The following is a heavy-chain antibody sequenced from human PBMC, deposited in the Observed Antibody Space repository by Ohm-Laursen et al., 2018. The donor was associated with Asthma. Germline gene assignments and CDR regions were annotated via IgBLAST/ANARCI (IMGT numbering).Heavy chain of an antibody. J-gene: IGHJ5*02. CDR2: IKPGGIAN. CDR3: ARDSGWNALDL. Sequence: SLRLSCAASGFPFNISWMAWVRQVPGKGLEWVANIKPGGIANAYLDSVGGRFTISKDNGKNSLYLQMHSLRGEDTALYYCARDSGWNALDLWGQGTLVSVS. D-gene: IGHD1-1*01. V-gene: IGHV3-7*05. CDR1: GFPFNISW.